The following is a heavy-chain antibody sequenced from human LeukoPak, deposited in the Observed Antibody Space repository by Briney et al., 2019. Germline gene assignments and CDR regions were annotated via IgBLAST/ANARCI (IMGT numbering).Heavy chain of an antibody. J-gene: IGHJ6*02. D-gene: IGHD3-10*01. V-gene: IGHV3-74*01. CDR3: AKGWRYPPGVRAGMGMDV. Sequence: PGGSLRLSCAASGFTFSSYWMHWVRQAPGKGLVWVSRINTDGSSTSYADSVKGRFTISRDNAKNTLYLQMNSLRAEDTAVYYCAKGWRYPPGVRAGMGMDVWGQGTTVTVSS. CDR2: INTDGSST. CDR1: GFTFSSYW.